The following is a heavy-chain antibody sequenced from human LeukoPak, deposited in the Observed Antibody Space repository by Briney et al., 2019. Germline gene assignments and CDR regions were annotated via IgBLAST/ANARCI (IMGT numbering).Heavy chain of an antibody. CDR1: GFIFNIHA. Sequence: PGESLRLSCTASGFIFNIHAMYWVRQAPGKGLEWVSAISGSGGSTYYADSVKGRFTISRDNSKNTLYLQMNSLRAEDTAVYYCAKDPYGGNSYWGQGTLVTVSS. CDR3: AKDPYGGNSY. J-gene: IGHJ4*02. CDR2: ISGSGGST. D-gene: IGHD4-23*01. V-gene: IGHV3-23*01.